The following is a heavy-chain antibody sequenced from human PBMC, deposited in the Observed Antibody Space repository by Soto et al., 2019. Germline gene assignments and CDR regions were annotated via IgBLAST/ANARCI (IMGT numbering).Heavy chain of an antibody. CDR3: ARQGRAVSSYYFDY. Sequence: EVQLVESGGGLVQPGGSLRLSCAASGFTFSSYAMHWVRQAPGKGLEYVSAISSNGGSTYYANSVKGRFTISRDNSKNTRYLQMGGLRAEDMAVYCCARQGRAVSSYYFDYWGQGTLVTVSS. V-gene: IGHV3-64*01. D-gene: IGHD3-10*01. CDR2: ISSNGGST. CDR1: GFTFSSYA. J-gene: IGHJ4*02.